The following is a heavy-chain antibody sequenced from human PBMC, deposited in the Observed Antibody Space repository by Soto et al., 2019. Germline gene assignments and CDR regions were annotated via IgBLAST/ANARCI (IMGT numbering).Heavy chain of an antibody. CDR3: AKGVGIAARPFDY. CDR1: GFTFSSYG. J-gene: IGHJ4*02. Sequence: QVQLVESGGGVVQPGRSLRLSCAASGFTFSSYGMHWVRQAPGKGLEWVAVISYDGSNKYYADSVKGRFTISRDNSKNTLYLQMNGLRAEDTAVYYCAKGVGIAARPFDYWGQGTLVTVSS. V-gene: IGHV3-30*18. CDR2: ISYDGSNK. D-gene: IGHD6-6*01.